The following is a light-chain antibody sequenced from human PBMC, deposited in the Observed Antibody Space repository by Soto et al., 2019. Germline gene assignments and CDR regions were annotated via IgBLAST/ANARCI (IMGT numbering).Light chain of an antibody. CDR3: RQYGSSPIT. CDR1: QSVSSSY. J-gene: IGKJ5*01. V-gene: IGKV3-20*01. CDR2: GAS. Sequence: EIVLTQSPGTLSLSPGERATLSCRASQSVSSSYLAWYQQKPGQAPRLLIYGASSRATGIPDRFSGSGSGTDFTLTISRLESEDFAEYYCRQYGSSPITFCQGTRLEIK.